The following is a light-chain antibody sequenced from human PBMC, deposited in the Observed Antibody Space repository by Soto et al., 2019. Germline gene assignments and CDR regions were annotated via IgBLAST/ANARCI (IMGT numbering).Light chain of an antibody. V-gene: IGKV3-20*01. J-gene: IGKJ5*01. CDR2: GAS. CDR3: QQYQTYST. CDR1: QGVSNNY. Sequence: ESVLTQSPGTLSLSPWERATLSCRASQGVSNNYLAWYQQKPGQAPRLLIYGASTRATGIPARFSGSGSGTEFTLTISSLQPDDFATYFCQQYQTYSTFGQGTRLEI.